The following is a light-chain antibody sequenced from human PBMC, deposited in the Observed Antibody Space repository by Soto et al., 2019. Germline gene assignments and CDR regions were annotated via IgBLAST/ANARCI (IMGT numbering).Light chain of an antibody. J-gene: IGLJ3*02. CDR3: SSYTSRGTWV. CDR1: SSDVGGYNF. V-gene: IGLV2-14*01. Sequence: QPVLTQPASVSGSPGQSITISCPGTSSDVGGYNFVSWYQQHPGKAPKLMISEVSNRPSGVSDRFSGSKSGNTASLTISGLQAEDEADYYCSSYTSRGTWVFGGGTKLTVL. CDR2: EVS.